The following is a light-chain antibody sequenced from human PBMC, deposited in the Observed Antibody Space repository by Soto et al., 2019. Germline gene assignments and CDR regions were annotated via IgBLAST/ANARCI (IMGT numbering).Light chain of an antibody. CDR2: GAS. CDR1: QSVSSN. Sequence: EIVMTQSPATLSVSPGERATLSCRASQSVSSNLAWYQQKPGQAPRLLIYGASTRATGIPARFSGSGSGTDFTLTISRLEPEDFAVYYCQQYNNWPLTFGGGTKVDNK. V-gene: IGKV3-15*01. CDR3: QQYNNWPLT. J-gene: IGKJ4*01.